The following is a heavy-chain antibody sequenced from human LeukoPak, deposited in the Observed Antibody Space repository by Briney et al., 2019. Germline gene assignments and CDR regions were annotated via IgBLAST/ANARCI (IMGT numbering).Heavy chain of an antibody. J-gene: IGHJ4*02. CDR1: GYTFTDYY. Sequence: ASVKVSCKASGYTFTDYYMHWVRQAPGQGLEWMGWINPNSAATNYAQKFQGRVAMTRDTSISTAYMELSILRSDDTAEYYCARDRSADCSLDYWGQGTLVTVSS. CDR3: ARDRSADCSLDY. D-gene: IGHD2-21*02. V-gene: IGHV1-2*02. CDR2: INPNSAAT.